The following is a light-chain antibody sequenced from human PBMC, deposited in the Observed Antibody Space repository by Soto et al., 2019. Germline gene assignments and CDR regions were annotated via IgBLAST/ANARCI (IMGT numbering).Light chain of an antibody. J-gene: IGKJ1*01. CDR1: QSVRSSY. CDR2: GAS. Sequence: EIVLTQSPGTLSLSPGERATLSCRVSQSVRSSYLAWYQQKPGQAPRLLIYGASSRATGIPDRFSGSGSGTDFTLTISRLEPEDFAVYYCQQYGSSPWTFGQGTKVEIK. CDR3: QQYGSSPWT. V-gene: IGKV3-20*01.